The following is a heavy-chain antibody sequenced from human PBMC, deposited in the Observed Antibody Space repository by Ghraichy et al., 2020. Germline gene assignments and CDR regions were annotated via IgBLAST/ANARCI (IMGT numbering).Heavy chain of an antibody. V-gene: IGHV3-23*01. CDR2: IGSGGVNI. CDR1: GFAFRNNA. D-gene: IGHD5-24*01. Sequence: GGSLRLSCAASGFAFRNNAMTWVRQAPGKGLEWVSAIGSGGVNIFYADSVKGRFTISRDNSKSTLYLQMNSLRDEDTAVYYCTTKQGWQQPLDYWGQGTLVTVSS. J-gene: IGHJ4*02. CDR3: TTKQGWQQPLDY.